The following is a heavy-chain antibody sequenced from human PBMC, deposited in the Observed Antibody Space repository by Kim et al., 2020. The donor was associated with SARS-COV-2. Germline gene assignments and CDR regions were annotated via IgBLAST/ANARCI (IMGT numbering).Heavy chain of an antibody. D-gene: IGHD3-22*01. CDR1: GGTFSSYA. J-gene: IGHJ4*02. V-gene: IGHV1-69*13. CDR3: ARGGIGGSGYYYY. CDR2: IIPIFGTA. Sequence: SVKVSCKASGGTFSSYAISWVRQAPGQGLEWMGGIIPIFGTANYAQKFQGRVTNTADESTSTAYMELSSLRSEDTAVYYCARGGIGGSGYYYYWGQGTLVTVSS.